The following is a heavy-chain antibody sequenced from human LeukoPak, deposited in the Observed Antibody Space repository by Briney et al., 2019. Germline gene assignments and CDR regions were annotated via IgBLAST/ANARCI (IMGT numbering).Heavy chain of an antibody. V-gene: IGHV3-23*01. CDR2: ISGSGGST. D-gene: IGHD3-16*01. CDR3: AKEALAEFHYDYVWGSYWVYYYFDY. Sequence: PGGSLRLSCAASGFTFSSYAMSWVRQAPGKGLEWVSAISGSGGSTYYADSVKGRFTISRDNSKNTLYLQMNSLRAEDTAVYYCAKEALAEFHYDYVWGSYWVYYYFDYWGQGTLVTVSS. CDR1: GFTFSSYA. J-gene: IGHJ4*02.